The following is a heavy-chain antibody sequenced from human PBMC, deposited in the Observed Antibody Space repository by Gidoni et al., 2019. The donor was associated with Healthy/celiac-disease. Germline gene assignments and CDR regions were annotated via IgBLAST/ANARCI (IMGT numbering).Heavy chain of an antibody. V-gene: IGHV3-7*01. D-gene: IGHD3-16*01. J-gene: IGHJ4*02. CDR2: IKQDGSEK. Sequence: DVQLVESGGGLVQPGGSLGLSCAASGFTLSSYWMSWVRQAPGKGLEWVANIKQDGSEKYYVDSVKGRFTISRDNAKNSLYLQMNSLRAEDTAVYYCARDGTLAGGYFDYWGQGTLVTVSS. CDR1: GFTLSSYW. CDR3: ARDGTLAGGYFDY.